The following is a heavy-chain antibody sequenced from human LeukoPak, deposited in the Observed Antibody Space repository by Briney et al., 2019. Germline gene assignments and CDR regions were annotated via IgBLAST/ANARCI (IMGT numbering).Heavy chain of an antibody. CDR2: IYYSGST. V-gene: IGHV4-31*03. D-gene: IGHD3-22*01. CDR3: AREEGGYYSNDAFDI. Sequence: SQTLSLTCTVSGGSISSGGYYWSWIRQHPGKGLEWIGYIYYSGSTYYNPSLKSRVTISVDTSKNQFSLKLSSVTAADTAVYYCAREEGGYYSNDAFDIWGQGTMVTVSS. J-gene: IGHJ3*02. CDR1: GGSISSGGYY.